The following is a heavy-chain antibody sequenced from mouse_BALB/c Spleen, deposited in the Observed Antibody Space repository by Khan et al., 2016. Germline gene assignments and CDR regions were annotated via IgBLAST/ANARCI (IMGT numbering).Heavy chain of an antibody. CDR2: INTYIGEP. CDR1: GYTFTNYG. CDR3: ASVGDYGGFTY. V-gene: IGHV9-3-1*01. J-gene: IGHJ3*01. D-gene: IGHD2-13*01. Sequence: QIQLVQSGPELKKPGETVKISCKASGYTFTNYGMNWVKQAPGKGLKWMGWINTYIGEPTYADDFKGRFAFSLDTSASTAYLQINNLKKDDTATYFCASVGDYGGFTYWGQGTLVTVSA.